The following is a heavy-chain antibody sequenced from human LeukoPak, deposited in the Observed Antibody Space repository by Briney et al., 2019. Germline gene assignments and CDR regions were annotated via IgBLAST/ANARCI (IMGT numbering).Heavy chain of an antibody. CDR1: GGSFSGSY. CDR2: INHSGIT. J-gene: IGHJ6*02. Sequence: SETLSLTCAVHGGSFSGSYWNWICQPPGKGLEWIGEINHSGITDYNPSLESRVTISVDTSKNKFSLKVRSVTAADSAVYYCARRVRLWTNDLYYYGTDVWGQGTTVTVSS. D-gene: IGHD3-10*01. CDR3: ARRVRLWTNDLYYYGTDV. V-gene: IGHV4-34*01.